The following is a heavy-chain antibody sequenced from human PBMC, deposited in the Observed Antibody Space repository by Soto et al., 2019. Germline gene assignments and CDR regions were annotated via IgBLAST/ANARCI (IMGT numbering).Heavy chain of an antibody. V-gene: IGHV3-30-3*01. CDR1: GFTFNNYA. J-gene: IGHJ4*02. CDR3: AKDQYYDSSGYYSKSFFDY. D-gene: IGHD3-22*01. Sequence: PGGSLRLSCAASGFTFNNYAMHWVRQAPGKGLEWVALISYDGSNKYYADSVKGRFTISRDNSKNTLYLQMNSLRAEDTAVYYCAKDQYYDSSGYYSKSFFDYWGQGTLVTVSS. CDR2: ISYDGSNK.